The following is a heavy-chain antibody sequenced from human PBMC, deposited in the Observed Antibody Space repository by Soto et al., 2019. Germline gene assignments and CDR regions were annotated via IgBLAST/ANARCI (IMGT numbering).Heavy chain of an antibody. J-gene: IGHJ4*02. D-gene: IGHD1-7*01. CDR1: GFTFSSYA. CDR3: AKDSWAPSSRTGTFDY. CDR2: ISGSGGST. V-gene: IGHV3-23*01. Sequence: EVQLLESGGGLVQPGGSLRLSCAASGFTFSSYAMSWVRQAPGKGLEWVSAISGSGGSTYYADSVKGRFTISRDNSKNTLYLQMNSLRAEDTAVYYCAKDSWAPSSRTGTFDYWGQGTLVTVSS.